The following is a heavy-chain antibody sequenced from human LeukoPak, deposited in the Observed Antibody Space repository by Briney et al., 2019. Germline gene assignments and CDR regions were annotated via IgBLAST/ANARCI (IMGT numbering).Heavy chain of an antibody. J-gene: IGHJ5*02. Sequence: SETLSLTCTVSGGSISSYYWSWIRQPAGKGLEWIGRIYTSGSTSYNPSLKSRVTMSVDTSKNQFSLKLSSVTAADTAVYYCARDRQKYYGSGSYSKGWFDPWGQGTLVAVSS. CDR1: GGSISSYY. CDR2: IYTSGST. D-gene: IGHD3-10*01. CDR3: ARDRQKYYGSGSYSKGWFDP. V-gene: IGHV4-4*07.